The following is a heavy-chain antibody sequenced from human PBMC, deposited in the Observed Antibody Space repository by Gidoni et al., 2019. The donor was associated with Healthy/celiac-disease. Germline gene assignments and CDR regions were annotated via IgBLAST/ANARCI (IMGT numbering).Heavy chain of an antibody. J-gene: IGHJ6*02. CDR1: GYPFTGYY. Sequence: QVQLVQSGAEVQKPGASMTVSCKASGYPFTGYYMHCVRQAPGQGLEWLGWINPNSGGTNYAQKFQGWVTMTRDTSISTAYMELSRLRSDDTAVYYCARIGGYDFWSGYRDDGMDVWGQGTTVTVSS. D-gene: IGHD3-3*01. CDR3: ARIGGYDFWSGYRDDGMDV. V-gene: IGHV1-2*04. CDR2: INPNSGGT.